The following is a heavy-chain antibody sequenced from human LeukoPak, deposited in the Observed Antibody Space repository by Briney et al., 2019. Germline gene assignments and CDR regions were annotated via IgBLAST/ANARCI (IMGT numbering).Heavy chain of an antibody. Sequence: GGSLRFSCAASVFTFSTYNMNWVRQPPGKGLEWVSSTFQGGGEIHYADSVRGRFTISRDNSRSTLFLQMNSLRGEDTAIYYCATYRQVMLPFESWGQGTLVTVSS. CDR3: ATYRQVMLPFES. CDR1: VFTFSTYN. J-gene: IGHJ4*02. CDR2: TFQGGGEI. V-gene: IGHV3-21*04. D-gene: IGHD5-18*01.